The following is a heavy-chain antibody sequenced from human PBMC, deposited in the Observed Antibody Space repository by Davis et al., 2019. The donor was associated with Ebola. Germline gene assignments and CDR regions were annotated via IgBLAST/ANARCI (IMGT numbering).Heavy chain of an antibody. CDR2: INSDGSST. CDR3: ARDPIVVVPAAIFYYYYGMDV. J-gene: IGHJ6*02. CDR1: GFTFSSYW. Sequence: GESLKISCAASGFTFSSYWMHWVRQAPGKGLVWVSRINSDGSSTSYADSVTGRFTISRDNAKNSLYLQMNSLRAEDTAVYYCARDPIVVVPAAIFYYYYGMDVWGQGTTVTVSS. D-gene: IGHD2-2*02. V-gene: IGHV3-74*01.